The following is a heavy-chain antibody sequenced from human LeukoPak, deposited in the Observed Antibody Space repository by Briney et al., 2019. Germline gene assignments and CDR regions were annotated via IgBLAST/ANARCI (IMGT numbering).Heavy chain of an antibody. V-gene: IGHV4-30-4*01. CDR3: ARDRGHSSSSVGFDF. Sequence: MSSQTLSLTCTVSGGSINSGDYYWSWIRQPPGKGLEWIGYIYYSGSTFYNPSLKSRVTMSVDTSKKQFSLKLSSVTAADTAVYYCARDRGHSSSSVGFDFWGQGTLVTVSS. D-gene: IGHD6-6*01. J-gene: IGHJ4*02. CDR1: GGSINSGDYY. CDR2: IYYSGST.